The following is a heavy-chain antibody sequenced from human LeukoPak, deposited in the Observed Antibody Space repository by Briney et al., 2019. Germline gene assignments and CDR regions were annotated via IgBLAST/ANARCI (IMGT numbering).Heavy chain of an antibody. CDR1: GYTFTSYY. V-gene: IGHV1-46*01. Sequence: ASVKVSCKASGYTFTSYYMHWVRQAPGQGLEWMGIINPSGGSTNYAQKLQDRVTMTTDTSTSTAYMELRSLRSDDTAVYFCAREGCSSTSCFYFDPWGQGTLVTVSS. CDR3: AREGCSSTSCFYFDP. J-gene: IGHJ4*02. CDR2: INPSGGST. D-gene: IGHD2-2*01.